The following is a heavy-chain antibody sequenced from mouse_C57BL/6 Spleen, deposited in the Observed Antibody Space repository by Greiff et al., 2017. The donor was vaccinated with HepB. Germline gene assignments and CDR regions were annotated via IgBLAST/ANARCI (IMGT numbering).Heavy chain of an antibody. D-gene: IGHD2-3*01. CDR1: GYAFSSYW. CDR2: IYPGDGDT. CDR3: ASSFYDGYYLDY. Sequence: QVQLQQSGAELVKPGASVKISCKASGYAFSSYWMNWVKQRPGKGLEWIGQIYPGDGDTNYNGKFKGKATLTADKSSSTAYMQLSSLTSEDSAVYFCASSFYDGYYLDYWGQGTTLTVSS. V-gene: IGHV1-80*01. J-gene: IGHJ2*01.